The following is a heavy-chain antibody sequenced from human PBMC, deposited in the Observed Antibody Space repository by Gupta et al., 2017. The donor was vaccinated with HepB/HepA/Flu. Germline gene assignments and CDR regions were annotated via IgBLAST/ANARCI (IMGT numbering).Heavy chain of an antibody. CDR3: ARSSPTYYYGSGSHASFDY. V-gene: IGHV4-4*09. D-gene: IGHD3-10*01. J-gene: IGHJ4*02. CDR2: T. Sequence: TNYNPSLKSRVTISADTSKNQFSLKLSSVTAADTAVYYCARSSPTYYYGSGSHASFDYWGQGTLVTVSS.